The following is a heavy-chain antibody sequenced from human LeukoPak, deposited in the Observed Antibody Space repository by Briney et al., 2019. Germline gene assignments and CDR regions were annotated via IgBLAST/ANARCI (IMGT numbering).Heavy chain of an antibody. V-gene: IGHV5-51*01. Sequence: GESLKISCKASGYSFTSYWIGWVRHMPGKGLEWMGIIDPSDSETRYTPSFQGQVTISVDRSLTTAYLQWNSLKASDTAMYYCARQTAMGRSGDYWGQGTLVTVSS. CDR2: IDPSDSET. J-gene: IGHJ4*02. CDR3: ARQTAMGRSGDY. D-gene: IGHD7-27*01. CDR1: GYSFTSYW.